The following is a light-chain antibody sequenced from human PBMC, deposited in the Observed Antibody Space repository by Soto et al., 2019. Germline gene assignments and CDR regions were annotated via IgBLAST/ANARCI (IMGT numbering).Light chain of an antibody. CDR2: GNS. CDR3: QSYVSSLSGRYV. Sequence: QSVLTQPPSVSGAPGQRVTISCTGSSSNIGAGYDVHWYQQLPGTAPKLLIHGNSNLPSEVPHRFSGSKSGTSASMALTGRQEEDEADYYCQSYVSSLSGRYVFGTGTKGTVL. CDR1: SSNIGAGYD. V-gene: IGLV1-40*01. J-gene: IGLJ1*01.